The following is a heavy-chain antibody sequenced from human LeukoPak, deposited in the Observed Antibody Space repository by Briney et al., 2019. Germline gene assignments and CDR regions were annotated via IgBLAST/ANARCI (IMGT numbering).Heavy chain of an antibody. D-gene: IGHD3-22*01. CDR2: ISSSSSYI. V-gene: IGHV3-21*01. CDR3: ARGAVVLNYFDY. Sequence: GGSLRLSCAASGFTFSSYSMNWVRPPPGKGLEWGLSISSSSSYIYYADSVKGRFTISRDNAKDSLYLQLNSLRAEDTAVYYCARGAVVLNYFDYWGQGTLVTVSS. J-gene: IGHJ4*02. CDR1: GFTFSSYS.